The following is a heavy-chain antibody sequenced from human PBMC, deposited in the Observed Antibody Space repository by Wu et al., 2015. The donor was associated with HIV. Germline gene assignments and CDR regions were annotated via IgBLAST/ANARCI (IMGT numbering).Heavy chain of an antibody. CDR1: GYTFTGYY. J-gene: IGHJ4*02. D-gene: IGHD1-1*01. Sequence: EVKKPGASVKVSCKASGYTFTGYYMHWVRQAPGQGLEWMGWINDDTGDTKYAQRFQGRVTMTRDTSISTAYMELRRLTSDDLAVYYCVRRQNWNLNNYHFDYWGQGTLVTVSS. CDR3: VRRQNWNLNNYHFDY. V-gene: IGHV1-2*02. CDR2: INDDTGDT.